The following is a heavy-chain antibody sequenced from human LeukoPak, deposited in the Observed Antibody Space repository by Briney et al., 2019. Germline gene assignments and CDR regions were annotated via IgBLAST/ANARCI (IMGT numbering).Heavy chain of an antibody. Sequence: GGSLRLSCAASGFTFSSYWMSWVRQAPGKGLEWVANIKQDGSEKYYVDSVKGRFTISRDNAKNSLYLQMNSLRAEDTAVYCCARGLIAARHRVWALSLWGQGTLVTVSS. V-gene: IGHV3-7*04. D-gene: IGHD6-6*01. CDR2: IKQDGSEK. CDR3: ARGLIAARHRVWALSL. CDR1: GFTFSSYW. J-gene: IGHJ4*02.